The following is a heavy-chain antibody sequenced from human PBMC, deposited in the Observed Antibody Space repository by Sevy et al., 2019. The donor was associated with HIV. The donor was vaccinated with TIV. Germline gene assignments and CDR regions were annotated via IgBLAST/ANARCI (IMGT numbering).Heavy chain of an antibody. Sequence: SETLSLTCTVSGGSISSYYWSWIRQPPGKGLEWIGYIYYSGSTNYNPSLKSRVTISVDTPKNQCSLKLGSVTAADTAVYYCARDRGAWGVWGKGTTVTVSS. CDR3: ARDRGAWGV. CDR1: GGSISSYY. D-gene: IGHD3-16*01. CDR2: IYYSGST. J-gene: IGHJ6*04. V-gene: IGHV4-59*01.